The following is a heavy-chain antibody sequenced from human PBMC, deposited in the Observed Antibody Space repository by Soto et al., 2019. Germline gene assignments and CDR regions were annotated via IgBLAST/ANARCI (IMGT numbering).Heavy chain of an antibody. J-gene: IGHJ6*02. CDR3: AREDDGGDRDYYGLDV. CDR2: VHYSGSV. V-gene: IGHV4-30-4*01. D-gene: IGHD2-21*02. CDR1: GGSISFDHYH. Sequence: SETLSLTCTVSGGSISFDHYHWTWIRQPPGKGLEWIGYVHYSGSVLYNPSLQSRVSISVDTSKNQFSLKMSSVTAADTAVYFCAREDDGGDRDYYGLDVWGQGTTVTVSS.